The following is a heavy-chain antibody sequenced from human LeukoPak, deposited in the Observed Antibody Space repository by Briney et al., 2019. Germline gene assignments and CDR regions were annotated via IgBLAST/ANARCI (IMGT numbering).Heavy chain of an antibody. CDR2: IIPIFGTA. CDR1: GGTFSSYA. Sequence: ASVKVSCKASGGTFSSYAFSWVRQAPGQGLEWMGGIIPIFGTANYAQKFQGRVTITADESTSTAYMELSSLRSEDTAVYYCASTPDFWSGYYFDYWGQGTLVTVSS. J-gene: IGHJ4*02. V-gene: IGHV1-69*13. D-gene: IGHD3-3*01. CDR3: ASTPDFWSGYYFDY.